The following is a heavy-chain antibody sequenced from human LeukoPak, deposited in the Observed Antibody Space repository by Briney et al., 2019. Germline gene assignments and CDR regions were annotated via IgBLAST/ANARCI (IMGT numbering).Heavy chain of an antibody. Sequence: GGSLRLSCTASGFMFNIFGLSWVRQPPGKGLEWVSAIGMGDDTYYADAVRGRFTISRDNSKNTLFLQMNSLSAVDTAIYYCAKGFYGSGSSYFDAWGQGILVSVSS. V-gene: IGHV3-23*01. J-gene: IGHJ4*02. CDR2: IGMGDDT. D-gene: IGHD3-10*01. CDR1: GFMFNIFG. CDR3: AKGFYGSGSSYFDA.